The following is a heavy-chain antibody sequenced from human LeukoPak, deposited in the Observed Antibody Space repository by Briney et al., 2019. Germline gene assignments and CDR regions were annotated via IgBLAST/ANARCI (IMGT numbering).Heavy chain of an antibody. J-gene: IGHJ3*02. CDR2: ISSSSSYI. CDR1: GFTFSSYS. Sequence: PGGSLRLSCAASGFTFSSYSMNWVRQAPGKGLEWVSSISSSSSYIYYADSVKGRFTISRDNAKNSLYLQMNSLRAEDTAVYYCAREPRGIPNAFDIWGQGTMVTVSS. CDR3: AREPRGIPNAFDI. V-gene: IGHV3-21*01. D-gene: IGHD3-16*01.